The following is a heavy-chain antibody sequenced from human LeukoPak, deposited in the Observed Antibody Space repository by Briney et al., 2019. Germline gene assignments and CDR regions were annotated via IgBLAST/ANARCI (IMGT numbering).Heavy chain of an antibody. Sequence: SETLSLTCAVYGGSFSGYYWSWIRQPPGKGLEWIGEINHSGSTNYNPSLKSRVTISVDTSKSQFSLKLSSVTAADTAVYYCARDRRLVGFDYWGQGTLVTVSS. J-gene: IGHJ4*02. V-gene: IGHV4-34*01. CDR3: ARDRRLVGFDY. CDR1: GGSFSGYY. CDR2: INHSGST. D-gene: IGHD2-15*01.